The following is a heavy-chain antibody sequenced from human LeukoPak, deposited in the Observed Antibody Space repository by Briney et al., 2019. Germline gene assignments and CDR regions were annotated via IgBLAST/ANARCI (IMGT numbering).Heavy chain of an antibody. D-gene: IGHD4-11*01. CDR3: ARGVTIADY. V-gene: IGHV3-33*01. CDR1: GFTFSNYA. CDR2: IWYDGSNK. J-gene: IGHJ4*02. Sequence: GGSLRLSCAASGFTFSNYAMSWVRQAPGKGLEWLAVIWYDGSNKYYADSVKGRFTISRDNSKNTLYLQMDSLRDEDTAVYYCARGVTIADYWGQGTLVTVSS.